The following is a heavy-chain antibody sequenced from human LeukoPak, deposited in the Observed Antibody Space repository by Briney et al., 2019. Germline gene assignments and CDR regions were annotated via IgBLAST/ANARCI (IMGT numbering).Heavy chain of an antibody. CDR3: AREAGTSDY. J-gene: IGHJ4*02. Sequence: GGSLRLSCAASGFTFSNYWMSWVRQAPGKGLEWVANIKQDGSETYYVDSVKGRFIISRDNAKNSLYLQMNSLRAEDTAVYYCAREAGTSDYWGQGTLVTVSS. CDR2: IKQDGSET. CDR1: GFTFSNYW. V-gene: IGHV3-7*01. D-gene: IGHD6-19*01.